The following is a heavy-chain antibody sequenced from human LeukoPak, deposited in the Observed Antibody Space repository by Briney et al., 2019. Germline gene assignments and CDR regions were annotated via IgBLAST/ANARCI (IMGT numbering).Heavy chain of an antibody. V-gene: IGHV3-74*01. CDR2: INSGGSGT. D-gene: IGHD1-1*01. J-gene: IGHJ4*02. Sequence: GGSLRLSCAASGFNFASHWMHWVRQTPGKGLVWVSRINSGGSGTSYADSVEGRFTISRDNAKNTLYLQMNSLRAEDTAVYYCAGSLEPLTEYWGQGTLVTVSS. CDR3: AGSLEPLTEY. CDR1: GFNFASHW.